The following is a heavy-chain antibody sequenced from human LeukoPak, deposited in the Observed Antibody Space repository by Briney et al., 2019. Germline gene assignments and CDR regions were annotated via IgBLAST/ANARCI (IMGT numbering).Heavy chain of an antibody. J-gene: IGHJ4*02. Sequence: GGSLRLSCAASGFTFSIYAMAWVRQAPGKGLEWVSAIGGGDRGTHYADSVKGRFTISRDNSKNTLYLQMNSLRADDTAIYYCANNPTSLGYCGQGTLVTVSS. V-gene: IGHV3-23*01. CDR2: IGGGDRGT. CDR3: ANNPTSLGY. D-gene: IGHD7-27*01. CDR1: GFTFSIYA.